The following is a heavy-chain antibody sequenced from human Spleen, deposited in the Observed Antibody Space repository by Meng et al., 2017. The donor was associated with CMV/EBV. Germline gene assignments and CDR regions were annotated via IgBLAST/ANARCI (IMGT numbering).Heavy chain of an antibody. CDR2: IYSGGSTT. D-gene: IGHD1-26*01. Sequence: GESLKISCAASGFTFYTYAMSWVRQAPGKGLEWVSIIYSGGSTTYYAESVKGRFTISRDNSRNTLYLQMNSLRAEDTAVYYCAKEETNLGAGTFQHWGQGTLVTVSS. CDR3: AKEETNLGAGTFQH. CDR1: GFTFYTYA. V-gene: IGHV3-23*03. J-gene: IGHJ1*01.